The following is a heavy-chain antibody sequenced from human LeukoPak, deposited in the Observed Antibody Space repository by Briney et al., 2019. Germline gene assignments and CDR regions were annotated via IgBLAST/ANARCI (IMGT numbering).Heavy chain of an antibody. D-gene: IGHD1-1*01. CDR2: IYYDGSNI. CDR3: ARDWKTNSFDY. CDR1: GFTFTTYG. J-gene: IGHJ4*02. Sequence: GGSLRLSCAASGFTFTTYGMHWVRQAPGKGLEWVAFIYYDGSNIYYADYVKGRFTISRDISKNTLYLQMDSLRAEDTAIYYCARDWKTNSFDYWGQGTLVTPSA. V-gene: IGHV3-33*01.